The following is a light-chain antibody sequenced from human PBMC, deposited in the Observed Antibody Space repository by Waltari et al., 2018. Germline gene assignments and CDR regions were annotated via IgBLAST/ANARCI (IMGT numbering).Light chain of an antibody. CDR2: YAS. CDR1: QSIGSN. V-gene: IGKV3-15*01. CDR3: QQYNKWPGT. J-gene: IGKJ3*01. Sequence: EIVMTQSPATLSVSPGERATLSCRASQSIGSNLAWYQQKSGLAPRVLISYASTRATGIPDRFSGTGSGTEFTLTISTLQSADSAIYYCQQYNKWPGTFGPGTKVDVK.